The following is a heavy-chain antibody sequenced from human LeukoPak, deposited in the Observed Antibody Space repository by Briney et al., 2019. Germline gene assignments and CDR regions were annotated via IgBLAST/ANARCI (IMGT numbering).Heavy chain of an antibody. D-gene: IGHD3-16*01. CDR1: GYTFTSYG. CDR3: ARGGRARDYYYYYYMDV. Sequence: ASVKVSCKASGYTFTSYGISWVRQAPGQGLEWMGWISAYNGNINYAQKLQGRVTMTTDTSTSTAYMELRSLRSDDTAVYYCARGGRARDYYYYYYMDVWGKGTTVTVSS. CDR2: ISAYNGNI. V-gene: IGHV1-18*01. J-gene: IGHJ6*03.